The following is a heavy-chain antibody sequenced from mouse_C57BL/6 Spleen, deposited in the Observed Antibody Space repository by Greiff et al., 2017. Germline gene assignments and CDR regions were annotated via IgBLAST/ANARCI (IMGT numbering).Heavy chain of an antibody. CDR3: VKRGAVVAEVDY. CDR2: IHPNSGST. Sequence: QVQLKQPGAELVKPGASVKLSCKASGYTFTSYWMHWVKQRPGQGLEWIGMIHPNSGSTNYNEKFKSKATLTVDKSSSTAYMQLSSLTSEDSAVYYCVKRGAVVAEVDYWGQGTTLTVSS. V-gene: IGHV1-64*01. CDR1: GYTFTSYW. D-gene: IGHD1-1*01. J-gene: IGHJ2*01.